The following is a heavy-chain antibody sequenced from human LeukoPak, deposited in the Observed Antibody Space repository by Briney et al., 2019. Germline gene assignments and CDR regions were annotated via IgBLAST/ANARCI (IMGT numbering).Heavy chain of an antibody. CDR1: GFTFSSYW. CDR2: IKQDGSEK. CDR3: ASSGDIVVVGDAFDI. D-gene: IGHD2-2*01. J-gene: IGHJ3*02. V-gene: IGHV3-7*01. Sequence: GGSLRLSCAASGFTFSSYWMSWVRQAPGKGLEWVANIKQDGSEKYYVDSVKGRFTISRDNAKNSLYLQMNSLRAEDTAVYYCASSGDIVVVGDAFDIWGQGIMVTVSS.